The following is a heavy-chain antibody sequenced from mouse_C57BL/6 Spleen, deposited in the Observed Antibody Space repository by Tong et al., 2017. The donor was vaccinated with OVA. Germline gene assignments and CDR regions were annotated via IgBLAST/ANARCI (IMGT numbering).Heavy chain of an antibody. CDR2: ISSGSSTI. J-gene: IGHJ1*03. V-gene: IGHV5-17*01. Sequence: EVQLQESGGGLVQPKGSLKLSCAASGFTFSDYGMHWVRQAPEKGLEWVAYISSGSSTIYYADTVKGRFTISRDNAKNTLFLQMTSLRSEDTAMYYCAIYYGNYVGYFDVWGTGTTVTVSS. CDR3: AIYYGNYVGYFDV. CDR1: GFTFSDYG. D-gene: IGHD2-1*01.